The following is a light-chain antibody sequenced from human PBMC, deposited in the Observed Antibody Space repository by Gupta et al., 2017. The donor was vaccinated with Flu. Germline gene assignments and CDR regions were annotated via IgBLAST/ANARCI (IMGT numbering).Light chain of an antibody. V-gene: IGKV1-6*01. CDR3: LQEYKYPLT. CDR2: AAS. J-gene: IGKJ4*01. Sequence: ALQMTQSPSSLSASVGDRVTISCRASQGIGNDLGWYQQKPGKAPKLLISAASSLQSGVPSRFSGSGSGTDFTLTISSLQPEDFASYYCLQEYKYPLTFGGGTKVEIK. CDR1: QGIGND.